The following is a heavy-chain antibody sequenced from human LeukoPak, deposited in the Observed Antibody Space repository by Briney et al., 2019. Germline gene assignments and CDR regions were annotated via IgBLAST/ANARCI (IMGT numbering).Heavy chain of an antibody. CDR3: ARDRGKGELLSRLFDP. J-gene: IGHJ5*02. CDR2: INWNGGST. D-gene: IGHD1-26*01. CDR1: GFTFDDYG. Sequence: GGSLRLSCAASGFTFDDYGMSWVRQAPGKGLEWVSGINWNGGSTGYADSVKGRFTISRDNAKNSLYLQMNSLRAEDTALYYCARDRGKGELLSRLFDPWGQGTLVTVS. V-gene: IGHV3-20*04.